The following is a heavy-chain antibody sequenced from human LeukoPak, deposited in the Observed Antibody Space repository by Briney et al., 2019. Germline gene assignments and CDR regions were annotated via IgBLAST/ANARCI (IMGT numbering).Heavy chain of an antibody. J-gene: IGHJ4*02. V-gene: IGHV3-30*18. CDR2: ISYDGSNK. D-gene: IGHD3-22*01. CDR1: GFTFSSYG. Sequence: PGGSLRLSCAASGFTFSSYGMHWVRQAPGKGLEWVAVISYDGSNKYYADSVKGRFTISRDNSKNTLYLQMNSLRAEDTAVYYCAKDLDPYDSSGQHDYWGQGALVTVSS. CDR3: AKDLDPYDSSGQHDY.